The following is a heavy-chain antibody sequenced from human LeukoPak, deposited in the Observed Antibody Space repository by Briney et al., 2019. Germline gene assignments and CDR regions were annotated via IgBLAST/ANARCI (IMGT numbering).Heavy chain of an antibody. J-gene: IGHJ4*02. V-gene: IGHV3-66*01. CDR1: GFTVSSNY. Sequence: GGSLRLSCTASGFTVSSNYMSWVRQAPGKGLEWVSMFYSGGSTFYADSVKGRFTIARDSSKNTLYLQMNTLRAEDTAVYYCVTYQLLLYGFDYWGQGTLVTVSS. CDR2: FYSGGST. CDR3: VTYQLLLYGFDY. D-gene: IGHD2-2*01.